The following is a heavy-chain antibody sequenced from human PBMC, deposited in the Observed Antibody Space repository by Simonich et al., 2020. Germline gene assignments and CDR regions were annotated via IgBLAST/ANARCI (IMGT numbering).Heavy chain of an antibody. CDR1: GFTFSSYW. V-gene: IGHV3-7*01. CDR3: ARDREVYGSGSYYNY. Sequence: EVQLVESGGGLVQPGGSLRLSCAASGFTFSSYWRSWVRQAPGKGLEWVENIKQDGSEKYYVDSVKGRFTISRDNAKNSLYLLMNSLRAEDTAVYYCARDREVYGSGSYYNYWGQGTLVTVSS. D-gene: IGHD3-10*01. J-gene: IGHJ4*02. CDR2: IKQDGSEK.